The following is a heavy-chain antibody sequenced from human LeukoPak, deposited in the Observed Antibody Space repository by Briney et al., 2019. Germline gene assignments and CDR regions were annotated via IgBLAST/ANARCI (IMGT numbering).Heavy chain of an antibody. CDR3: ARVASTSPYFYGMDV. V-gene: IGHV3-53*01. CDR2: IYSGGST. J-gene: IGHJ6*02. Sequence: GGSLRLSCAASQFTFSDYYMSWIRQAPGKGLEWVSAIYSGGSTSYADSVKGRFTISRDKSKNTVYLQMNSLSAEDTAIYYCARVASTSPYFYGMDVWGQGTTVTVSS. CDR1: QFTFSDYY.